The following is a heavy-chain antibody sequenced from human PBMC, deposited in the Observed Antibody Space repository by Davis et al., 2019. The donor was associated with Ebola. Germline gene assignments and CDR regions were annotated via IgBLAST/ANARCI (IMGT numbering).Heavy chain of an antibody. V-gene: IGHV1-2*06. Sequence: AASVKVSCKASGHSFTAYFMHWVRQAPGQGLEWMGRINPSSGGPNYAQKFQGRVSMTRDTSINTIYLELRRLTSDDTAVYYCARGGYCSGGSCYYFDYWGQGTLVTVSS. J-gene: IGHJ4*02. CDR2: INPSSGGP. D-gene: IGHD2-15*01. CDR3: ARGGYCSGGSCYYFDY. CDR1: GHSFTAYF.